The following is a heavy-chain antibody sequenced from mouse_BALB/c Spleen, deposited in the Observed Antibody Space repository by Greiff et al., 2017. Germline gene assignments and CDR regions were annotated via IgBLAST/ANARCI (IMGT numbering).Heavy chain of an antibody. J-gene: IGHJ4*01. CDR1: GYSITSGYY. CDR3: ASWDYYAMDY. Sequence: EVQLVESGPGLVKPSQSLSLTCSVTGYSITSGYYWNWIRQFPGNKLEWMGYISYDGSNNYNPSLKNRISITRDTSKNQFFLKLNSVTTEDTATYYCASWDYYAMDYWGQGTSVTVSS. CDR2: ISYDGSN. V-gene: IGHV3-6*02.